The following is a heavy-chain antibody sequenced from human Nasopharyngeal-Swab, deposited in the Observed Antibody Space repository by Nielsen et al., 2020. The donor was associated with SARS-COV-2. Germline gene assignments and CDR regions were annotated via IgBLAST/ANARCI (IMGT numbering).Heavy chain of an antibody. CDR2: IDPSDSYT. J-gene: IGHJ6*02. V-gene: IGHV5-10-1*01. D-gene: IGHD3-10*01. Sequence: GEALKISWKGSGYSFTSYWISWVRQMRGKGLEWMGRIDPSDSYTNYSPSFQGHVTISADKSISTAYLQWSSLKASDTAMYYCAASRGPGSYYYGSGDQSMDVWGQGTTVTVSS. CDR1: GYSFTSYW. CDR3: AASRGPGSYYYGSGDQSMDV.